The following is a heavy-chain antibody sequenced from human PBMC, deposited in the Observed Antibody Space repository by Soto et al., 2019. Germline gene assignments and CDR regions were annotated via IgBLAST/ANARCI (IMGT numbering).Heavy chain of an antibody. CDR2: IYHSGST. CDR1: SGSISSSNW. D-gene: IGHD2-2*01. J-gene: IGHJ5*02. V-gene: IGHV4-4*02. CDR3: ARVWGYCSSTSCYETDWFDP. Sequence: ASQTLSLTCAVSSGSISSSNWWSWVRQPPGKGLEWIGEIYHSGSTNYNPSLKSRVTISVDKSKNQFSLRLSSVTAADTAVYYCARVWGYCSSTSCYETDWFDPWGQGTLVTVSS.